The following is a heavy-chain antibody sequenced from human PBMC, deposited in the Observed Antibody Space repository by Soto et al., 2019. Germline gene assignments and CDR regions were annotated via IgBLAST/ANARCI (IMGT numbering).Heavy chain of an antibody. CDR2: ISSSSSYI. J-gene: IGHJ6*02. CDR3: ARGYHYYDSSGYFGDV. D-gene: IGHD3-22*01. CDR1: GFTFSSYS. V-gene: IGHV3-21*01. Sequence: EVQLVESGGGLVKPGGSLRLSCAASGFTFSSYSMNWVRQAPGKGLEWVSSISSSSSYIYYADSVKGRFTISRDNAKNSLYLQMNSLRAEDTAVYYCARGYHYYDSSGYFGDVWGQGTTVTVSS.